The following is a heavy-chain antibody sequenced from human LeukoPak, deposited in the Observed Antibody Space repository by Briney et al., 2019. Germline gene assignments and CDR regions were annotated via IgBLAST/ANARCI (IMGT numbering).Heavy chain of an antibody. Sequence: GGSLRLSCAASGFTFSSYSMNWVRQAPGKGLDWVSYISSSSSTIHYADSVKGRFTISRDNAKNSLYLQMNSLRAEDTAVYYCARATCGDCYVFDYWGQGTLVTVSS. CDR3: ARATCGDCYVFDY. V-gene: IGHV3-48*01. CDR1: GFTFSSYS. CDR2: ISSSSSTI. D-gene: IGHD2-21*01. J-gene: IGHJ4*02.